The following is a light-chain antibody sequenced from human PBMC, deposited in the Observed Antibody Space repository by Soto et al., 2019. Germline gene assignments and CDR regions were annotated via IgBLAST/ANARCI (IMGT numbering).Light chain of an antibody. CDR3: QQYNNWRPQT. J-gene: IGKJ1*01. CDR2: GAS. Sequence: EIVMTQSPATLSVSPGERATLSCRASQSVSSNLAWYQQKPGQAPRLLIYGASTRATGIPARFSGSGSGTEFTLTISSLQSEDFAVYYCQQYNNWRPQTFGQGTKEEIK. CDR1: QSVSSN. V-gene: IGKV3-15*01.